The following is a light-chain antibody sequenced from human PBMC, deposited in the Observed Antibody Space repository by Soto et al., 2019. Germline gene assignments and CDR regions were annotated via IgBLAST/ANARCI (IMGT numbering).Light chain of an antibody. J-gene: IGLJ1*01. Sequence: SVLTHPPSASATPGQRVTISCSGSNSNIGTNTVNWYQQLPGTAPRLLIYTNNQRPSGVPQRFSGSKTGTSASLAIGGLQSEDGADYYCAAWDDSLGAYVFGTGTKVTVL. CDR2: TNN. V-gene: IGLV1-44*01. CDR1: NSNIGTNT. CDR3: AAWDDSLGAYV.